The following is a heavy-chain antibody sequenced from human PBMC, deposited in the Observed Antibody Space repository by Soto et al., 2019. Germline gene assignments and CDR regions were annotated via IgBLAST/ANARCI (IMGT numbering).Heavy chain of an antibody. J-gene: IGHJ4*02. V-gene: IGHV4-59*13. D-gene: IGHD2-2*01. CDR3: ARAAYASSPYYFDY. CDR2: VYYSGST. CDR1: GGSISSYY. Sequence: TLSLTCTVSGGSISSYYWSWIRQPPGKGLEWIGYVYYSGSTNYNPSLKSRVTISVDTSKNQFSLKLNSVTAADTAVYYCARAAYASSPYYFDYWGQGTLVTVSS.